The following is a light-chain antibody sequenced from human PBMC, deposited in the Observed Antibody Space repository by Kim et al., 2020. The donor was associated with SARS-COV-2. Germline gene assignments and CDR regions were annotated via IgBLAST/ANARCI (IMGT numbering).Light chain of an antibody. CDR3: AAWDDSLDGWV. J-gene: IGLJ3*02. CDR1: SPNVGTHT. Sequence: GQRVTISSFVSSPNVGTHTAAWYPQVPGKAPTFFMFDNSQRPSGVPDRFSGSKSDTSASLAIGGLQSEDEAHYYCAAWDDSLDGWVFGGGTKLTVL. CDR2: DNS. V-gene: IGLV1-44*01.